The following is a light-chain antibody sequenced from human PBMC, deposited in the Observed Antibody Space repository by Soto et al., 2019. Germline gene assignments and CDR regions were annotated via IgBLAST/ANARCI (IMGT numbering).Light chain of an antibody. J-gene: IGKJ2*01. V-gene: IGKV3-11*01. CDR3: QQRSSCPPGYT. Sequence: EIVLTQSPATLSLSPGERATLSCRASQSVSSYLAWYQQKPGQAPRLLIYDASNRATGIPARSSGSGSGTDFTLTISSLEPEDFAVYFCQQRSSCPPGYTLGQGTKLEIK. CDR1: QSVSSY. CDR2: DAS.